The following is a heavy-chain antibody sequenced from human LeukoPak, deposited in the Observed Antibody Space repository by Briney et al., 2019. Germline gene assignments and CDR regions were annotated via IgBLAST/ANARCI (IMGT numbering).Heavy chain of an antibody. CDR1: GGSFSGYY. CDR2: INHSGST. V-gene: IGHV4-34*01. J-gene: IGHJ4*02. CDR3: TGVGVWDILTGYYKPNFDY. D-gene: IGHD3-9*01. Sequence: SETLSLTCAVYGGSFSGYYWSWIRQPPGKGLEWIGEINHSGSTNYNPSLKSRVTISVDTSKNQFSLKLSSVTAADTAVYYCTGVGVWDILTGYYKPNFDYWGQGTLVTVSS.